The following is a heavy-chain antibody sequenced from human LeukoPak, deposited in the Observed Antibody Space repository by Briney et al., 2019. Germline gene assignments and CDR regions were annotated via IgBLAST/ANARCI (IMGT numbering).Heavy chain of an antibody. CDR1: GYTFTYYF. Sequence: ASVKVSCKASGYTFTYYFIHWVRQAPGQGLEWMGWIDPDSGGTRYAQQFQGRVTMTSDTSISTAYMDLSSLGSDDTAVYYCARDGYSGYHYHDWFDPWGQGTLVTVSS. CDR2: IDPDSGGT. CDR3: ARDGYSGYHYHDWFDP. D-gene: IGHD5-12*01. V-gene: IGHV1-2*02. J-gene: IGHJ5*02.